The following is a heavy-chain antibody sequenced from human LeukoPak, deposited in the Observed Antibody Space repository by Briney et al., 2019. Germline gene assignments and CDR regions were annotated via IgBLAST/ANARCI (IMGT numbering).Heavy chain of an antibody. D-gene: IGHD6-19*01. Sequence: GGSLRLSCEASGFTFNTYAIYWVRQAPGKGLEWVSGICGSGGCTYYADSVKGRFTISRDNSKNTVYLQMNSLTADDTAVYYCAKTTVGYSSGRYPGWPADCWGQGALVTVSS. J-gene: IGHJ4*02. V-gene: IGHV3-23*01. CDR1: GFTFNTYA. CDR2: ICGSGGCT. CDR3: AKTTVGYSSGRYPGWPADC.